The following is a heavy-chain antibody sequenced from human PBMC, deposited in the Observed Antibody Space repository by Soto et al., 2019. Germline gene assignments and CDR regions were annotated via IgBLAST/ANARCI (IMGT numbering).Heavy chain of an antibody. CDR1: GFTFSSYA. J-gene: IGHJ4*02. V-gene: IGHV3-23*01. Sequence: GGSLRLSCAASGFTFSSYAMSWVRQAPGKGLEWVSAISGSGGSTYYADSVKGRFTISRDNSKNTLYLQMNSLRAEDTAVYYCAKDRPGGDIVVVPAAIGDFDYWGQGTLVTVSS. CDR2: ISGSGGST. D-gene: IGHD2-2*01. CDR3: AKDRPGGDIVVVPAAIGDFDY.